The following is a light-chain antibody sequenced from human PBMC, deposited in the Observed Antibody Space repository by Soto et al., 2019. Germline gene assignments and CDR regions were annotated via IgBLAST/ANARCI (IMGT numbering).Light chain of an antibody. CDR1: QNINNY. CDR3: QQSFGTLT. Sequence: DIQMTQSPSSLSASIGDRVTITCRASQNINNYLSWYQQRPGKAPNLLIYGASSLQSGVPSRFSGSGSGTHFTLTISSLQPEDFATYYCQQSFGTLTFGGGTRVEIK. CDR2: GAS. V-gene: IGKV1-39*01. J-gene: IGKJ4*01.